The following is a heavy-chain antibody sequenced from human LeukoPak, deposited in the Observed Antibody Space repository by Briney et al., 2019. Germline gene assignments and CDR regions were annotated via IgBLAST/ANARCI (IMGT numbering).Heavy chain of an antibody. J-gene: IGHJ6*02. D-gene: IGHD3-10*01. CDR1: GGSISSSGYS. CDR2: IYHSGST. Sequence: SQTLSLTCTVSGGSISSSGYSWGWIRQPPGKNLERIGDIYHSGSTYYNPSLKGRVTISADKSKNQFSLKLTSVTAADTAVYYCARGLYVTMVRGVVVNYGLDVWGQGATVIVSS. V-gene: IGHV4-30-2*01. CDR3: ARGLYVTMVRGVVVNYGLDV.